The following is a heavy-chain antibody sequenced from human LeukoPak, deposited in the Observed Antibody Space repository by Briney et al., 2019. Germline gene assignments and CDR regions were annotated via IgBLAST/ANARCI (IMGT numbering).Heavy chain of an antibody. CDR1: GFTFSSYA. CDR2: ISGSGGST. D-gene: IGHD4-17*01. CDR3: TKDLWLDYGDLH. Sequence: GGSLRLSCAASGFTFSSYAMSWVRQAPGKGLEGVSAISGSGGSTYYADSVKGRFTISRDNSKNTLYLQMNSLRAEDTALNYCTKDLWLDYGDLHWGQGTLVAVSS. V-gene: IGHV3-23*01. J-gene: IGHJ1*01.